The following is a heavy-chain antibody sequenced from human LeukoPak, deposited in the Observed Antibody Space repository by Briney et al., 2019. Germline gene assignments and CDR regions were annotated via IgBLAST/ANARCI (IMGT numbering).Heavy chain of an antibody. Sequence: GGSLRLSCAASGFTFRNYWMHWVRQVPGKGLVWVSRINDDGTFTTYADSVKGRFIISRDNAKNTLYLQMNSLRVEDTAVYYCGREILEPGKTLTYWGQGSLITVSS. V-gene: IGHV3-74*01. J-gene: IGHJ4*02. CDR1: GFTFRNYW. CDR3: GREILEPGKTLTY. CDR2: INDDGTFT. D-gene: IGHD1-14*01.